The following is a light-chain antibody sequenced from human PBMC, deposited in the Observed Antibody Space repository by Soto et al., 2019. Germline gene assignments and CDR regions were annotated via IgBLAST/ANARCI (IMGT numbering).Light chain of an antibody. V-gene: IGKV3-11*01. J-gene: IGKJ5*01. CDR3: QQLSNYQIT. CDR1: QSVSSS. Sequence: LKQSPDTRSLSPAEKATLSCMASQSVSSSLAWYQQKPGQAPSLHIHDPSNRPTVIPARFPGSRSATHFTLTISSLEPEDFAVYYCQQLSNYQITYGYGTRLQIK. CDR2: DPS.